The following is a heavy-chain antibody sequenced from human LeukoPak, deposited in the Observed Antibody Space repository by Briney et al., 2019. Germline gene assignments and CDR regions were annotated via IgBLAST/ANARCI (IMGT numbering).Heavy chain of an antibody. CDR1: GGTFSSYA. Sequence: PVKVSCKASGGTFSSYAISWVRQAPGQGLEWMGGIIPIFGTANYAQKFQGRVTITADESTSTAYMELSSLRSEDTAVYYCAREARIAAAGPPDWFDPWGQGTLVTVSS. CDR3: AREARIAAAGPPDWFDP. D-gene: IGHD6-13*01. CDR2: IIPIFGTA. V-gene: IGHV1-69*13. J-gene: IGHJ5*02.